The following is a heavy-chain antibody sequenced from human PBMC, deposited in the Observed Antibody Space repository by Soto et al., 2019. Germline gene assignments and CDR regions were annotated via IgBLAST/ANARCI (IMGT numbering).Heavy chain of an antibody. CDR2: ISYDGRKK. J-gene: IGHJ5*02. V-gene: IGHV3-30*04. Sequence: PGGSLRRSCAASGFTFSSYAMHWVRQAPGKGLEWVAVISYDGRKKYYAGSVKGRFTVSRDNSKNTLYLQMNSLRGEDTAVYYCAREAEALDHWGQGTLVTVSS. CDR1: GFTFSSYA. CDR3: AREAEALDH.